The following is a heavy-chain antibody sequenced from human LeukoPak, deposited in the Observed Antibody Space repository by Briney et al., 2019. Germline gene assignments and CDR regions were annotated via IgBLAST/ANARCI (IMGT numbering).Heavy chain of an antibody. CDR2: IYGSP. V-gene: IGHV4-4*09. J-gene: IGHJ3*02. CDR3: ARRFRTSASGILHHDAYDI. D-gene: IGHD3-10*01. Sequence: SETLSLTCTVSGGSITDHFWGWIRHTPGMGLEWIGHIYGSPTYNPSLKSRVTISDDTSEDQIFLQMTSVTAADTAIYYCARRFRTSASGILHHDAYDIWGPGTEVIVSS. CDR1: GGSITDHF.